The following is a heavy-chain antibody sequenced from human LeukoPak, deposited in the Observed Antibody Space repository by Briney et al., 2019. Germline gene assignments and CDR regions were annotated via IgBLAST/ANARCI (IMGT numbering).Heavy chain of an antibody. V-gene: IGHV3-48*03. Sequence: GGSLRLSCAASGFTFSSYEMNWVRQAPGKGLEWISYISSRGSTIYNADSVKGRFTISRDNAKNSLYLQMNSLRAEDTAVYYCARVGLGWAYFDYWGQGTLVTVSS. CDR2: ISSRGSTI. J-gene: IGHJ4*02. D-gene: IGHD3-16*01. CDR3: ARVGLGWAYFDY. CDR1: GFTFSSYE.